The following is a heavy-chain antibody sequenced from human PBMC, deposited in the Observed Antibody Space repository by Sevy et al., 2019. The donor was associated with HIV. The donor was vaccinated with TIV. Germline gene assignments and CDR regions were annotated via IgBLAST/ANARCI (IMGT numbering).Heavy chain of an antibody. D-gene: IGHD2-2*02. CDR2: ISSSGSTI. CDR3: ARDCDPSSTSCYTDKPRAYYYYGMDV. V-gene: IGHV3-48*03. Sequence: GGSLRLSCAASGFTFSSYEMNWVRQAPGKGLEWVSYISSSGSTIYYADSVKGRFTISRDNAKNSLYLQMNSLRAEDTAVYYCARDCDPSSTSCYTDKPRAYYYYGMDVWGQGTTVTVSS. J-gene: IGHJ6*02. CDR1: GFTFSSYE.